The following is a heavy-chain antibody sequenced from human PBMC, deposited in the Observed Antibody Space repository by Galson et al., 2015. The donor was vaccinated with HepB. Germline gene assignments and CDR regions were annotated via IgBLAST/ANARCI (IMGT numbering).Heavy chain of an antibody. V-gene: IGHV3-23*01. CDR2: ISGSGGST. CDR3: AKGRLGLAETPAAILLHY. Sequence: SLRLSCAASGFTFSSYAMNWVRQAPGRGLEWVSIISGSGGSTYYADSVKGRFTISRDNSKNTLSLQMNSLRAEDTAIYYCAKGRLGLAETPAAILLHYWGQGTLVTVSS. D-gene: IGHD2-2*02. J-gene: IGHJ4*02. CDR1: GFTFSSYA.